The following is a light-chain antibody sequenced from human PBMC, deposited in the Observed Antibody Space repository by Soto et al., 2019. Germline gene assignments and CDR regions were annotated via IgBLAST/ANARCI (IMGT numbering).Light chain of an antibody. CDR2: ASY. Sequence: DIQITQSPSSLSASVGDRVTITCRASQSISSPLNWYQHKPGRHPRLLIFASYILEGGVPSRFSGSGSDTYFTLTIDSLQPEDVATYYCQHSYITPRYTFGQGTKVEI. CDR1: QSISSP. J-gene: IGKJ2*01. V-gene: IGKV1-39*01. CDR3: QHSYITPRYT.